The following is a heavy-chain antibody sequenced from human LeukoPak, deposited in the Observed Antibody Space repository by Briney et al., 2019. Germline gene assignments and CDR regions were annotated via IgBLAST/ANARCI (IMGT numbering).Heavy chain of an antibody. CDR3: ASWSPETDDYGDYGVQQYYYYMDV. V-gene: IGHV1-2*02. D-gene: IGHD4-17*01. Sequence: ASVKVSCKASGYTFTGYYMHWVRQAPGQGLEWMGWINPNSGGTNYAQKFQGRVTMTRDTSISTAYMELSRLRSDDTAVYYCASWSPETDDYGDYGVQQYYYYMDVWGKGTTVTVSS. CDR1: GYTFTGYY. CDR2: INPNSGGT. J-gene: IGHJ6*03.